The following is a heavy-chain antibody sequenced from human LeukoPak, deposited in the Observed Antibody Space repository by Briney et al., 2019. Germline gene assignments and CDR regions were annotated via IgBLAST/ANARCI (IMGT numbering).Heavy chain of an antibody. CDR1: GFTFSSYA. D-gene: IGHD2-2*01. CDR2: ISYDGSNK. V-gene: IGHV3-30-3*01. Sequence: GGSLRLSCAASGFTFSSYAMSWVRQAPGKGLEWVAVISYDGSNKYYADSVKGRFTISRDNSKNTLYLQMNSLRAEDTAVYYCARAPLGGIVVVPAALDYWGQGTLVTVSS. J-gene: IGHJ4*02. CDR3: ARAPLGGIVVVPAALDY.